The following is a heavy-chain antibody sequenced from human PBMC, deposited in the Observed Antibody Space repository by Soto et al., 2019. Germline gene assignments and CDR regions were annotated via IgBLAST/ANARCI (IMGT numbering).Heavy chain of an antibody. V-gene: IGHV4-30-2*01. CDR2: IYHSGT. CDR3: ARAGGLGAVAVDY. CDR1: GGSISSGGYS. J-gene: IGHJ4*02. Sequence: QLQLQESGSGLVKPSQTLSLTCAVSGGSISSGGYSWSWIRQPPGKGLEWIGYIYHSGTYYNPSLHSRVTISVDRSKNQFSLKLSSVTAADTAVYYCARAGGLGAVAVDYWGQGTLVTVSS. D-gene: IGHD6-19*01.